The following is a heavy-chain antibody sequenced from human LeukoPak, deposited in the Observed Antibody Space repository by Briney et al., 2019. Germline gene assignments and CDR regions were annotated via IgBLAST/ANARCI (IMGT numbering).Heavy chain of an antibody. CDR1: GDSVSSNSAA. Sequence: SQTLSLTSAISGDSVSSNSAAWTWIRQTPSRGLEWLGRTYFRSKWNSDYALSVKGRITINPDTSENQFSLHLNSVTPEDTAVYYCARGQAGFDPWGQGTLVTVSS. V-gene: IGHV6-1*01. CDR3: ARGQAGFDP. J-gene: IGHJ5*02. CDR2: TYFRSKWNS.